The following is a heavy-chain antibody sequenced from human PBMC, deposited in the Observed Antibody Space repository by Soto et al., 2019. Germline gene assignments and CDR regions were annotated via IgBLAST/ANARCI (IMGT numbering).Heavy chain of an antibody. V-gene: IGHV3-33*01. Sequence: VQLVESGGGVVQPGMSLRLSCAASGFVYNTYAMHWVRLSPGKGLEWVALIWNDGSKKYYVDSVKGRFTISRDNSQNTLSLQMDSPRGEDTAVYFCVRGIPFQYSNNWLHWYFDLWGRGTQVTVSS. CDR1: GFVYNTYA. D-gene: IGHD1-1*01. J-gene: IGHJ2*01. CDR2: IWNDGSKK. CDR3: VRGIPFQYSNNWLHWYFDL.